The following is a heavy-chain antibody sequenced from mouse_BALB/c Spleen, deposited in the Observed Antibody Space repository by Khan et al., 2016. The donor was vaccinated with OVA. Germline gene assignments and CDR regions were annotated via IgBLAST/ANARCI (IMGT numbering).Heavy chain of an antibody. J-gene: IGHJ3*01. CDR2: INPSNDNT. V-gene: IGHV1-4*01. D-gene: IGHD2-14*01. CDR1: GYTFTSYT. CDR3: VRDGAYHRNDGWIAY. Sequence: QIQLVQSGAELARPGASVKMSCKASGYTFTSYTIHWIKKRPGQGLEWFGYINPSNDNTNYNQKFKDKATLTTNTSSNTSYLRLSCLTSDVSAVYNGVRDGAYHRNDGWIAYWGQGTSVTVSA.